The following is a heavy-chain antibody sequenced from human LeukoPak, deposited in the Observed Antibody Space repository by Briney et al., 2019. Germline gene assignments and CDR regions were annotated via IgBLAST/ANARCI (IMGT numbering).Heavy chain of an antibody. CDR3: ARELYCSSTSCRRFDP. D-gene: IGHD2-2*01. Sequence: PSVTVSLTCAVYGGSFSGYYWSWIRQPPGKGLEWIGEINYSGSTNYNPSLKSRVTISVDTSKNQFSLTLSSVTAADTAVYYCARELYCSSTSCRRFDPWGQGTLVTVSS. CDR1: GGSFSGYY. V-gene: IGHV4-34*01. J-gene: IGHJ5*02. CDR2: INYSGST.